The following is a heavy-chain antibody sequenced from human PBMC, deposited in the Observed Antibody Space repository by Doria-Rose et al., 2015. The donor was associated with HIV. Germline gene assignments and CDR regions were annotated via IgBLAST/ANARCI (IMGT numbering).Heavy chain of an antibody. V-gene: IGHV2-26*01. Sequence: SGPVPVKPTETLTLTCTVSGVSLSSPGMGVSWIRQPPGKALEWLANMFSDDARSYKTSLKSRLTISRGTSISQVVLAMTDMDPVDTATYYCARIKSSGWYRKYYFDFWGQGTLVIVSA. CDR2: MFSDDAR. CDR3: ARIKSSGWYRKYYFDF. D-gene: IGHD6-13*01. J-gene: IGHJ4*02. CDR1: GVSLSSPGMG.